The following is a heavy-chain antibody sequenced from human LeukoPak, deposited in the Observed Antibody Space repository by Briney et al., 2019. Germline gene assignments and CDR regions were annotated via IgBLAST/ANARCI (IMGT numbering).Heavy chain of an antibody. J-gene: IGHJ4*02. V-gene: IGHV3-30*03. D-gene: IGHD4-17*01. CDR1: GFTFSSYG. CDR2: ISYDGSNK. CDR3: ARLMTTVTTSAAFDY. Sequence: PGGSLRLSCGASGFTFSSYGMHWVRQAPGKGLEWVAVISYDGSNKYYADSVKGRFTISRDNSKNTLYLQMNSLRAEDTAVYYCARLMTTVTTSAAFDYWGQGTLVTVSS.